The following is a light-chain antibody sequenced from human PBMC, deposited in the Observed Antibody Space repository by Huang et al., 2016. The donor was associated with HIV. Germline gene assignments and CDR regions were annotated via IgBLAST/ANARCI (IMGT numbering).Light chain of an antibody. Sequence: DIQMTQSPSSLSASVGDRVSITCRASQTISHYLNWYQQRPGKAPKLLIYDASTLQSGVPSRFSGSGSGTDFTLTISSLQSEDFATYFCQQCYSTPITFGQGTRLEI. CDR3: QQCYSTPIT. V-gene: IGKV1-39*01. CDR2: DAS. J-gene: IGKJ5*01. CDR1: QTISHY.